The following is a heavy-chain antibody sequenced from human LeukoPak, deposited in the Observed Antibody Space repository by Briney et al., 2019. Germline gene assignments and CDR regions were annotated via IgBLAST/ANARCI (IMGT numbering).Heavy chain of an antibody. CDR3: AGDRMALGDY. CDR1: GFTFSSYW. D-gene: IGHD7-27*01. J-gene: IGHJ4*02. CDR2: INSDGSIT. Sequence: GGSLRLYCAASGFTFSSYWMHWVRQAPGKGLVWVSRINSDGSITGYADSVKGRFTISRDNAKNTLYLQMNSLRAEDAAVYYCAGDRMALGDYWGQGTLVTVSS. V-gene: IGHV3-74*01.